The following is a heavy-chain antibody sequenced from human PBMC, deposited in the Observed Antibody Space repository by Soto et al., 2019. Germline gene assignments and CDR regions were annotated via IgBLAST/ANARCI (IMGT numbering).Heavy chain of an antibody. CDR1: GFSVSSTY. D-gene: IGHD2-15*01. V-gene: IGHV3-53*02. Sequence: EVHLVETGGGVVQRGGSLTLSCNASGFSVSSTYMSWVRQAPGRGLEWVAVIESGGSAHYADSVKGRITISRDDPKNIIYLQMHTLRAEDTAVYYCAKDLGPLRLLNYYFYGLDVWGQGTSVTVSS. CDR2: IESGGSA. J-gene: IGHJ6*02. CDR3: AKDLGPLRLLNYYFYGLDV.